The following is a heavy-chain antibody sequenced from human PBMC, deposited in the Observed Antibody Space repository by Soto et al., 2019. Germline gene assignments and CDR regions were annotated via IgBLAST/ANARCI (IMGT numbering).Heavy chain of an antibody. J-gene: IGHJ6*02. V-gene: IGHV1-2*04. Sequence: ASVKVSCKASGYTFTGYYVHWVRQAPGQGLEWMGWINPNSGGTNYAQKVQGWVTMTRDTSISTAYMEQSRLRSDDTAVYYCARDPLSDSIVVLEADKHHGMDVWGPGTTVTVSS. D-gene: IGHD2-15*01. CDR3: ARDPLSDSIVVLEADKHHGMDV. CDR1: GYTFTGYY. CDR2: INPNSGGT.